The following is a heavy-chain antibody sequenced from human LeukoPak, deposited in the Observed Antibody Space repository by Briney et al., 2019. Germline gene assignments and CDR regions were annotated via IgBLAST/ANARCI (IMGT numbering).Heavy chain of an antibody. CDR2: INHSGST. CDR1: GGSFSGYY. CDR3: ARVKTSQSHAFDI. Sequence: SETLSLTCAVYGGSFSGYYWSWIRQPPRKGLEWIGEINHSGSTNYNPSLKSRVTISVDTSKNQFSLKLSSVTAADTAVYYCARVKTSQSHAFDIWGQGTTVTVSS. J-gene: IGHJ3*02. V-gene: IGHV4-34*01.